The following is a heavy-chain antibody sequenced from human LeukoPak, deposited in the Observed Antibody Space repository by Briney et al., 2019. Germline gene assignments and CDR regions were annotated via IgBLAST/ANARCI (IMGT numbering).Heavy chain of an antibody. CDR1: GGSISSYY. V-gene: IGHV4-4*07. D-gene: IGHD3-22*01. CDR3: AREDNYYDSSGYYHGYFQH. Sequence: SETLSLTCTVSGGSISSYYWSWIRQPAGKGLEWIGRIYTSGSTNYSPSLKSRVTMSVDTSKNQFSLKLSSVTAADTAVYYCAREDNYYDSSGYYHGYFQHWGQGTLVTVSS. CDR2: IYTSGST. J-gene: IGHJ1*01.